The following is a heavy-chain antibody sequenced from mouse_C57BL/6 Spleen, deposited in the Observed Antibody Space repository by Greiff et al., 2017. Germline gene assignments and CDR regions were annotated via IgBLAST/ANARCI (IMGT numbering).Heavy chain of an antibody. CDR3: ARGYYYGSSYYYAMDY. CDR2: ILTGSGST. J-gene: IGHJ4*01. Sequence: QVQLKQSGAELMKPGASVKLSCKATGYTFTGYWIEWVKQRPGHGLEWIGEILTGSGSTNDNEKFKGKATLTADTSSNTADMQLSSLTTEDSAIYYCARGYYYGSSYYYAMDYWGQGTSVTVSS. CDR1: GYTFTGYW. D-gene: IGHD1-1*01. V-gene: IGHV1-9*01.